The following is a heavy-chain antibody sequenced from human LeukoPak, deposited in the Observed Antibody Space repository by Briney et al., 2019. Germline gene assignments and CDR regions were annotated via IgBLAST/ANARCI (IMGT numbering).Heavy chain of an antibody. D-gene: IGHD3-22*01. CDR2: ISYDGSNK. CDR1: GFTFSSYG. V-gene: IGHV3-30*18. J-gene: IGHJ3*02. Sequence: GGSLRLSCAASGFTFSSYGMHWVRQAPGKGLEWVAVISYDGSNKYYADSVKGRFTISRDNSKNTLYLQMNSLRAEDTAVYYCAKDLGTPSITMIVVVIAGAFDIWGQGTMVTVSS. CDR3: AKDLGTPSITMIVVVIAGAFDI.